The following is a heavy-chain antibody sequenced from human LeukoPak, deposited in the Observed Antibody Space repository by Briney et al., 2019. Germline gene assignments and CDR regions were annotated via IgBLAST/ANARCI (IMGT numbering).Heavy chain of an antibody. V-gene: IGHV3-48*01. D-gene: IGHD5-18*01. CDR2: ISSSTTTI. Sequence: GGSLRLSCAASGFTFSIYRMNWVRQTPGKGLEWVSYISSSTTTIYYADSVKGRFTISRDNAKNSLYLQMNSLRADDTAVYYCAREDTGYSYGYGPIDYWGQGTRVTVSS. CDR3: AREDTGYSYGYGPIDY. J-gene: IGHJ4*02. CDR1: GFTFSIYR.